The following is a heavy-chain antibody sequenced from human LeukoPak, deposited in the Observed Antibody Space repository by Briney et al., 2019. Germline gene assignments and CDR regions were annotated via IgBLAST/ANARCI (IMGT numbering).Heavy chain of an antibody. J-gene: IGHJ6*03. CDR3: ARTTATMITYYYYYYMDV. D-gene: IGHD3-16*01. V-gene: IGHV2-70*11. CDR2: IDWDDDK. CDR1: GFSLSTSGMC. Sequence: RGSGPALVKPTQTVTLTCSFSGFSLSTSGMCVSLIRQPPGKALEWLARIDWDDDKYYSASVKTRLTISKDTSKNQVVVTMTNMDPVDTATYYCARTTATMITYYYYYYMDVWGKGTTVTVSS.